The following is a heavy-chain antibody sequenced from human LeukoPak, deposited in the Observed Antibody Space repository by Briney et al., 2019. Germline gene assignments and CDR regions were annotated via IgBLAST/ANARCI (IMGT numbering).Heavy chain of an antibody. Sequence: SETLSLTCTVSGGSISGHYWTWIRQPPGKGLEWIGYIYYTGSTNYNPALKSRVTMSADTSKNQFSLKLSSVTAADTAVYYCARHLGYCSGGTCYTLDVWGQGTTVSVSS. J-gene: IGHJ6*02. CDR1: GGSISGHY. D-gene: IGHD2-15*01. CDR3: ARHLGYCSGGTCYTLDV. V-gene: IGHV4-59*11. CDR2: IYYTGST.